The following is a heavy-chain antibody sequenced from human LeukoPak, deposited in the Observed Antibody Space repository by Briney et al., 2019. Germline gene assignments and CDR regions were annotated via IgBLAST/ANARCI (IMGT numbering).Heavy chain of an antibody. CDR1: GFTLSSYA. Sequence: PGGSLRLSCAASGFTLSSYALSHVRHTPGKGLEGVSGISGSGGSTFYADSVKGRFTISIDNSKNTLYLQMNSLRAEDTAVYYCAKDLGTMVRGFDPWGQGTLVTVSS. CDR2: ISGSGGST. V-gene: IGHV3-23*01. J-gene: IGHJ5*02. D-gene: IGHD3-10*01. CDR3: AKDLGTMVRGFDP.